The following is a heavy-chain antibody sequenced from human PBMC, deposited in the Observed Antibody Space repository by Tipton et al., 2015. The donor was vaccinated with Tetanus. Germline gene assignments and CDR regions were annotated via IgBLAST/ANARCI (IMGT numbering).Heavy chain of an antibody. Sequence: GLVKPSQTLSLTCTVSGGSISSGDYYWSWIRRPPGKGPEWIGYVYSTATTYYNPSFRSRVTISVDTSKNQFSLKLNSVTAADTAVYYCARRGDYVFYYESSGYLWGAAFDIWGQGTMVSVSA. CDR2: VYSTATT. J-gene: IGHJ3*02. CDR3: ARRGDYVFYYESSGYLWGAAFDI. V-gene: IGHV4-30-4*01. CDR1: GGSISSGDYY. D-gene: IGHD3-22*01.